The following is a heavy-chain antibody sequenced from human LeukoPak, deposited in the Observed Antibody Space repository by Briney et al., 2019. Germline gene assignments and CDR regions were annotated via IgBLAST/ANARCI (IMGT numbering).Heavy chain of an antibody. V-gene: IGHV3-23*01. CDR1: GFTFSSYA. D-gene: IGHD3-9*01. Sequence: GGSLRLSCAASGFTFSSYAMSWVRQAPGRGLEWVSLIGGSGLNTYYRDSVKGRLTISRDNSKNTLYLQMNSLREEDTAVFHCAKPTYYETSTGSRGGFDHWGQGTLVTVSS. J-gene: IGHJ4*02. CDR2: IGGSGLNT. CDR3: AKPTYYETSTGSRGGFDH.